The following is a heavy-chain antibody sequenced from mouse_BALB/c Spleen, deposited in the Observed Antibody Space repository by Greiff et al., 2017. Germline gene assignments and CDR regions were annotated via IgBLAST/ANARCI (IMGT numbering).Heavy chain of an antibody. Sequence: EVMLVESGGGLVQPGGSLRLSCATSGFTFTDYYMSWVRQPPGKALEWLGFIRNKANGYTTEYSASVKGRFTISRDNSQSILYLQMNTLRAEDSATYYCARGPRGYDETWFAYWGQGTLVTVSA. CDR1: GFTFTDYY. V-gene: IGHV7-3*02. CDR3: ARGPRGYDETWFAY. D-gene: IGHD2-14*01. J-gene: IGHJ3*01. CDR2: IRNKANGYTT.